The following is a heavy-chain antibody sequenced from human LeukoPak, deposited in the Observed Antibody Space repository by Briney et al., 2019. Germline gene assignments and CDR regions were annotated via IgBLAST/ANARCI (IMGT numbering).Heavy chain of an antibody. CDR2: IYTSGST. V-gene: IGHV4-61*02. Sequence: PSQTLSLTCTVSGGSISSGSYYWSWIRQPAGKGLEWIGRIYTSGSTNYNPSLKSRVTISVDTSKNQFSLKLSSVTAVDTAVYYCAGTYYDFWSGYFPLDYWGQGTLVTVSS. D-gene: IGHD3-3*01. CDR3: AGTYYDFWSGYFPLDY. CDR1: GGSISSGSYY. J-gene: IGHJ4*02.